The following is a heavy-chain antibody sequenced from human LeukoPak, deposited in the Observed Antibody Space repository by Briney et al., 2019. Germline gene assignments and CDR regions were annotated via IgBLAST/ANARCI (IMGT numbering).Heavy chain of an antibody. D-gene: IGHD4-23*01. CDR3: ARARGVYVGLYYFDY. Sequence: GGSLRLSRAASGFTVSNNYMIWVRQAPEKGLDWVSVLYSGGSTYYADSVKGRFTVSRDISQNTLFLQMNSLRAEDTAVYYCARARGVYVGLYYFDYWGQGTLVTVSS. CDR1: GFTVSNNY. J-gene: IGHJ4*02. CDR2: LYSGGST. V-gene: IGHV3-66*01.